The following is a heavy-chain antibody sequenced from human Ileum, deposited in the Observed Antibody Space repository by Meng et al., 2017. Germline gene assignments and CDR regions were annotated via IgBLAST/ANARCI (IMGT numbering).Heavy chain of an antibody. V-gene: IGHV3-53*05. CDR3: ARDDGSAPYDS. Sequence: GGSLRLSCATSGFTFGDYAVNWFRQAPGKGLEWVSVIFASGATHYTDSVQGRFTISRDNSKNTLYLQMHSLRHEDTAVYYCARDDGSAPYDSWGQGTLVTVSS. CDR2: IFASGAT. J-gene: IGHJ4*02. CDR1: GFTFGDYA. D-gene: IGHD3-10*01.